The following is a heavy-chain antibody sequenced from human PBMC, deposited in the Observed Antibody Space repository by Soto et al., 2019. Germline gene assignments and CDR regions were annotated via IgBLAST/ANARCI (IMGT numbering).Heavy chain of an antibody. D-gene: IGHD3-10*01. CDR2: ISGSGGST. V-gene: IGHV3-23*01. J-gene: IGHJ4*02. Sequence: EVQLLESGGGLVQPGGSLRLSCAASGFTFSSYAMSWVRQAPGKGLEWVSAISGSGGSTYYADSVKGRFTIARNNSKNTRYLQMNSLRAEDTAVYYCATSRHRGARPGGDYWGQGTLVTVSS. CDR1: GFTFSSYA. CDR3: ATSRHRGARPGGDY.